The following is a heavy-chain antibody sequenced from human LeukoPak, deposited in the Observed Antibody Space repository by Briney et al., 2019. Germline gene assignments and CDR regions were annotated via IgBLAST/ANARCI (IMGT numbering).Heavy chain of an antibody. V-gene: IGHV1-18*01. CDR2: ISAYNGNT. J-gene: IGHJ4*02. CDR3: ARVLGVIDGGYYFDY. CDR1: GYTFTSFG. D-gene: IGHD3-16*01. Sequence: ASVKVSCKASGYTFTSFGVSWVRQAPEQGLEWMGWISAYNGNTKHAQKVQGRVTMITEESTSTAYMELRSLRSDDTAVYYCARVLGVIDGGYYFDYWGQGTLVTVSS.